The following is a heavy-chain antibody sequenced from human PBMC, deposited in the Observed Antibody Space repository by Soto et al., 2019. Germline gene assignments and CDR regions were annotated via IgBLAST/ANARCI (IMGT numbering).Heavy chain of an antibody. D-gene: IGHD6-6*01. V-gene: IGHV3-21*01. CDR1: GFTFSSYS. CDR2: ISSSSSYI. CDR3: ARDSDAEYSSSWAQFDY. J-gene: IGHJ4*02. Sequence: VGSLRLSGAASGFTFSSYSMNWVRQAPGKGLEWVSSISSSSSYIYYADSVKGRFTISRDNAKNSLYLQMNSLRAEDTAVYYCARDSDAEYSSSWAQFDYWGQGTLVTVSS.